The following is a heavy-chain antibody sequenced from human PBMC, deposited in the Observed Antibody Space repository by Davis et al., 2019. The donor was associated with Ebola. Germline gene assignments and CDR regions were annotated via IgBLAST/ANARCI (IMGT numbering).Heavy chain of an antibody. J-gene: IGHJ3*01. CDR3: ARDLALYVYDL. Sequence: ASVKVSCKASGYTFTGHSINWVRQAPGQGLEWMGWINTNTGNPTYARGFTGRFVFSLDTSVTTAYLQISSLEAEDSAVYYCARDLALYVYDLWGQGTMVTVSS. V-gene: IGHV7-4-1*02. CDR1: GYTFTGHS. CDR2: INTNTGNP.